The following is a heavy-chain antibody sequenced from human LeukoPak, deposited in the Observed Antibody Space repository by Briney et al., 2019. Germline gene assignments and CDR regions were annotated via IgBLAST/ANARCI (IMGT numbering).Heavy chain of an antibody. CDR1: VYTFTTYH. Sequence: ASVTVSFKSSVYTFTTYHINWVRQATGQGLEWMGWMNPNSGNTGYAQKFQGRVTITRNTSISTAYMERSSLRSEDTAVYYCARGVKSLPDYWGQGTLVTVSS. J-gene: IGHJ4*02. V-gene: IGHV1-8*03. CDR2: MNPNSGNT. D-gene: IGHD2-15*01. CDR3: ARGVKSLPDY.